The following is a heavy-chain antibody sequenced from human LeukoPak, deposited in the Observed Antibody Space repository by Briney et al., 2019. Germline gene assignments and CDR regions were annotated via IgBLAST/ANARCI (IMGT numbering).Heavy chain of an antibody. Sequence: SQTLSLTCTVSGGSISSGGYYWSWIRQHPGKGLEWIGYIYYSGSTYYNPSLKSRVTISVDASKNQFSLKLSSVTAADTAVYYCAISRRKNWSDPWGQGTLVTVSS. CDR1: GGSISSGGYY. CDR2: IYYSGST. CDR3: AISRRKNWSDP. V-gene: IGHV4-31*03. J-gene: IGHJ5*02. D-gene: IGHD2/OR15-2a*01.